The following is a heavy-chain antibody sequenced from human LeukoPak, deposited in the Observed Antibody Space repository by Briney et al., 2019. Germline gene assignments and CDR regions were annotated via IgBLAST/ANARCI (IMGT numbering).Heavy chain of an antibody. V-gene: IGHV3-7*01. CDR2: IKADGNDK. CDR3: AELGITMIGGV. J-gene: IGHJ6*04. Sequence: PGGSLRLSCAASGFTFSSYWMSWVRQAPGKGLEWVANIKADGNDKYYVDSVKGRFTISRDNAKKILYLHMNSLRDDDTAVYYCAELGITMIGGVWGKGTTVTISS. D-gene: IGHD3-10*02. CDR1: GFTFSSYW.